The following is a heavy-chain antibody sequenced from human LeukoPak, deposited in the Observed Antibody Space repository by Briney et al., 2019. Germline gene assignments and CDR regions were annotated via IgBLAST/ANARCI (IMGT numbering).Heavy chain of an antibody. Sequence: GGSLRLSCAASGFTFSSYAMSWVRQAPGKGLEWVSAISGSGGSTYYADSVKGRFTISRDNSKNTLYLQMNSLRAEDTAVYYCARGGARGYSYGSFFDYWGQGTLVTVSS. V-gene: IGHV3-23*01. CDR2: ISGSGGST. D-gene: IGHD5-18*01. J-gene: IGHJ4*02. CDR3: ARGGARGYSYGSFFDY. CDR1: GFTFSSYA.